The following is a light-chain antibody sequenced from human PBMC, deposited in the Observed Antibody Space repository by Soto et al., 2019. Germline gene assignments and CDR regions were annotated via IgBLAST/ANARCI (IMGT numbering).Light chain of an antibody. V-gene: IGKV1-5*03. CDR1: QSIRSW. CDR3: QHYNSYSEA. CDR2: KAS. J-gene: IGKJ1*01. Sequence: DIQMTQFPSTLSAYVGDRVTITCRASQSIRSWLAWYQQKPGKAPNLLIYKASSLASGVPSRFSGSGFGTEFTLTISSLQPDDFATYYCQHYNSYSEAFGQGTKVDIK.